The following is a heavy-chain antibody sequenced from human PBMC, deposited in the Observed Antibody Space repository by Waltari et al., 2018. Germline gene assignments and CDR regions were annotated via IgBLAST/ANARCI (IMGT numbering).Heavy chain of an antibody. Sequence: QVQLVQSGAEVKKPGSSVKVSCKASGGTFSSYAISWVRQAPGQGLGWMGGIIPIFGTANYEQKFQGRVTITADESTSTAYMELSSLRSEDTAVYYWARVGGGSGSFYYYGMDVWGQGTTVTVSS. CDR3: ARVGGGSGSFYYYGMDV. CDR2: IIPIFGTA. V-gene: IGHV1-69*13. CDR1: GGTFSSYA. D-gene: IGHD3-10*01. J-gene: IGHJ6*02.